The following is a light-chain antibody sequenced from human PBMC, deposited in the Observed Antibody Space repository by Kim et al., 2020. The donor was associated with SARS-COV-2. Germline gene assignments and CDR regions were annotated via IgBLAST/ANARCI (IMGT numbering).Light chain of an antibody. Sequence: LGQTFMLPCPGDNLSKYFASWYQHKAGQAHIVVMYNKDNRPSGIPERFSGSGSGATASLTITGAQAEDEADYYCGSRDITGDHRLFGGGTKLTVL. J-gene: IGLJ2*01. CDR3: GSRDITGDHRL. CDR2: NKD. V-gene: IGLV3-19*01. CDR1: NLSKYF.